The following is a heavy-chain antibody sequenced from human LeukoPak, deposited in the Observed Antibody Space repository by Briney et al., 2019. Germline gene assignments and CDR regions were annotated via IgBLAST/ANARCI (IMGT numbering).Heavy chain of an antibody. Sequence: TSETLSLTCSVSGGSISSYYWSWIRQPPGKGLEWIGYIYYSGSTNYNPSLKSRVTISVDTSKNQFSLKLSSVTAADTAVYYCARDSYRLGMDVWGQGTTVTVSS. CDR1: GGSISSYY. CDR2: IYYSGST. CDR3: ARDSYRLGMDV. J-gene: IGHJ6*02. V-gene: IGHV4-59*01.